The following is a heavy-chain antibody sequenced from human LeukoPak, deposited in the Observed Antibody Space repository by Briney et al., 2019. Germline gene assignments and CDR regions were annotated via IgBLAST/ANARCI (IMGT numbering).Heavy chain of an antibody. V-gene: IGHV4-34*01. Sequence: SETLSLTCAVYGGSFSGYYLSWIRQPPGEGLEWIGEINHSGSTNYNPSLKSRVTISVDTSKNQFSLKLSSVTAADTAVYYCAREGGWYRDYWGQGTLVTVSS. CDR2: INHSGST. D-gene: IGHD6-19*01. CDR1: GGSFSGYY. CDR3: AREGGWYRDY. J-gene: IGHJ4*02.